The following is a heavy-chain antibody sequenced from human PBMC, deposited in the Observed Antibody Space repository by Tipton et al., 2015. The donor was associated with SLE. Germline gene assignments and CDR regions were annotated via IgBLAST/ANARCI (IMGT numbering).Heavy chain of an antibody. CDR3: EFRLRYLDY. Sequence: QVQLVQSGAEVKKPGSSVKVSCKASGGTFSSFAISWVRQAPGQGLEWVGGIIPIFDTANYTQKFQGRVTITAGESTSTAYMELSSLRSEDTAVYYCEFRLRYLDYWGQGTLVTVSS. CDR1: GGTFSSFA. J-gene: IGHJ4*02. D-gene: IGHD3-9*01. CDR2: IIPIFDTA. V-gene: IGHV1-69*01.